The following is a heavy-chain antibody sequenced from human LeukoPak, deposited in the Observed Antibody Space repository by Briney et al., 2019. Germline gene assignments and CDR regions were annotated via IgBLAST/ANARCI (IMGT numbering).Heavy chain of an antibody. Sequence: GGSLRLSCAASGFTFSTYTLHWVRQAPGKGLEWVAVMSYDVIKEFYADSVKGRFTISRDNSKNTLYLQMNSLRAEDTAVYYFAREYISGWYDYWGQGTLVTVSS. CDR2: MSYDVIKE. J-gene: IGHJ4*02. D-gene: IGHD6-19*01. CDR3: AREYISGWYDY. CDR1: GFTFSTYT. V-gene: IGHV3-30*04.